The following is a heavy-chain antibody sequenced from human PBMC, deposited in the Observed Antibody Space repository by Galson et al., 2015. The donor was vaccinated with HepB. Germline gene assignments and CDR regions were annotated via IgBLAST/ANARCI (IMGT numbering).Heavy chain of an antibody. CDR3: ARAQYSGYNSGFDY. J-gene: IGHJ4*02. V-gene: IGHV4-31*03. D-gene: IGHD5-12*01. Sequence: TLSLTCTVSGGPISSGDYYWSWIRQHPGKGLEWIGYIYSSGSTYYTPSLESRVTISIDTSKNRFSLRLSSVTAADTAVYYCARAQYSGYNSGFDYWGQGTLVTVSS. CDR1: GGPISSGDYY. CDR2: IYSSGST.